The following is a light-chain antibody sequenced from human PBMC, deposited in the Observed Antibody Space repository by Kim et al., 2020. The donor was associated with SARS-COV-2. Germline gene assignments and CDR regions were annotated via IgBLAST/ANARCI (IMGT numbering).Light chain of an antibody. Sequence: QSVLNQPASVSGSPGQSITLSGTGTSSDIGSYTSVSWYQHHPGKAPKLMIYEDSTRPSGVSDRFYAFRSGNTASLTISGLHTEDEADYYCCSYAGGGTYVFGTGTKVTVL. J-gene: IGLJ1*01. CDR3: CSYAGGGTYV. CDR1: SSDIGSYTS. V-gene: IGLV2-23*01. CDR2: EDS.